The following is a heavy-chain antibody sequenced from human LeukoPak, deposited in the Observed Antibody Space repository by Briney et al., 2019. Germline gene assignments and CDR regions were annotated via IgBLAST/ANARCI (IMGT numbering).Heavy chain of an antibody. V-gene: IGHV3-30*04. J-gene: IGHJ4*02. CDR2: ISYDGSNK. D-gene: IGHD3-22*01. Sequence: GGSLRLSCAASGFTFSSYAMHWVRQAPGKGLEWVAVISYDGSNKYYADSVKGRFTTSRDNSKNTLYLQMNSLRAEDTAVYYCARDAVDSSTHWGQGTLVTVSS. CDR3: ARDAVDSSTH. CDR1: GFTFSSYA.